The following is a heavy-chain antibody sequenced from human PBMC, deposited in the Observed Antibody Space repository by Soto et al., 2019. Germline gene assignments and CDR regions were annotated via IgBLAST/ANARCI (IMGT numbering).Heavy chain of an antibody. CDR2: IKSKTDGGTT. V-gene: IGHV3-15*01. D-gene: IGHD1-26*01. J-gene: IGHJ4*02. CDR3: TTDRVGATPGSVDY. Sequence: GGSLRLSCAASGFTFSNAWMSWVRQAPGKGLGWVGRIKSKTDGGTTDYAAPVKGRFTISRDDSKNTLYLQMNSLKTEDTAVYYCTTDRVGATPGSVDYWGQGTLVTVSS. CDR1: GFTFSNAW.